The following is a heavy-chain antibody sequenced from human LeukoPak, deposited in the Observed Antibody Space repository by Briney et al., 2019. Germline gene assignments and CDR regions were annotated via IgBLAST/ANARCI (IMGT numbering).Heavy chain of an antibody. J-gene: IGHJ4*02. CDR3: ASGIVVGATYYFDY. V-gene: IGHV1-69*05. CDR2: IIPIFGTA. Sequence: SVKVSCKASGGTFSSYAISWVRQAPGQGLEWMGGIIPIFGTANYAQKFQGRVTITTDESTSTAYMELSSLRSEDTAAYYCASGIVVGATYYFDYWGQGTLVTVSS. D-gene: IGHD1-26*01. CDR1: GGTFSSYA.